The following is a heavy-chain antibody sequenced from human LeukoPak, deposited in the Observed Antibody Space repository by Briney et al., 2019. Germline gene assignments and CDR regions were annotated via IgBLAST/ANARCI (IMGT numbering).Heavy chain of an antibody. D-gene: IGHD5-18*01. CDR1: GFTFSDYY. J-gene: IGHJ4*02. CDR3: ARGGGYSYGHLNFDY. Sequence: PGGSLRLSCAASGFTFSDYYMSWIRQAPGKGLEWVSYISSSSSYTNYADSVKGRFTISRDNAKNSLYLQMNSLGAEDTAVYYCARGGGYSYGHLNFDYWGQGTLVTVSS. V-gene: IGHV3-11*06. CDR2: ISSSSSYT.